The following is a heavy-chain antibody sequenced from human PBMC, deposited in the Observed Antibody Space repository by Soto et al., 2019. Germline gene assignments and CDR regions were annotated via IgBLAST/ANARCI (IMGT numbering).Heavy chain of an antibody. V-gene: IGHV4-59*08. J-gene: IGHJ5*02. CDR3: ARQGGWFDP. CDR1: GGSIRSYY. Sequence: QVQLQESGPGLVKPSETLSLTCTVSGGSIRSYYWSWIRQPPGKGLEWIGSIYYSGSTNYKPSLKSRVTISVDTSKNQFSLKLTSVTAADTAVYSCARQGGWFDPWGQGTLVTVSS. D-gene: IGHD1-26*01. CDR2: IYYSGST.